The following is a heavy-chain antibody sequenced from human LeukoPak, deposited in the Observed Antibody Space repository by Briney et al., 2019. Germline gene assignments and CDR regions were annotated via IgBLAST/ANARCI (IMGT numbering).Heavy chain of an antibody. CDR2: ISTSGGTT. D-gene: IGHD3-22*01. CDR3: AVMHRYYDGSGYWVQ. V-gene: IGHV3-23*01. CDR1: GFTLGSYA. J-gene: IGHJ4*02. Sequence: GGSLRLSCAASGFTLGSYAMSWVRQAPGKGLEWVSGISTSGGTTSYAESVKGRFTVSRDNPRNTLYMEMSSLRDEDTALYYCAVMHRYYDGSGYWVQWGQGTLVTVSS.